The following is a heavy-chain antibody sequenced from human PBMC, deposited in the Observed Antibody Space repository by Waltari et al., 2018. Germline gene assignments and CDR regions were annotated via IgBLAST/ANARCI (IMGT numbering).Heavy chain of an antibody. CDR1: RFTVSRSW. CDR3: VRDFGGNLDS. CDR2: INPDGNTI. V-gene: IGHV3-74*01. D-gene: IGHD2-15*01. J-gene: IGHJ4*02. Sequence: EVQVVESGVGLVQPGGSLRLSCAASRFTVSRSWMHWVRQAPGKGLVWVSRINPDGNTINYADSVRGRFTISRDSARNTLYLQMNSLRADDTAVYYCVRDFGGNLDSWGQGTLVTVSS.